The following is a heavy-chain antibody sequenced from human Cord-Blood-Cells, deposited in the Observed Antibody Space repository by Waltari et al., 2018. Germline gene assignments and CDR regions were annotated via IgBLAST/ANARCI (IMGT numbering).Heavy chain of an antibody. CDR2: IIPILGIE. V-gene: IGHV1-69*09. J-gene: IGHJ3*02. Sequence: QVQLVQSGAEVKKPGSSVKVSCKASGGTFSSYAISWVRQAPGQGLEWMGRIIPILGIENNAQKFQARVTITADKPTSTAYMGLRGLRSEDTAVYYWAGWDSSSPAAFDIWGQGTMVTVSS. CDR1: GGTFSSYA. CDR3: AGWDSSSPAAFDI. D-gene: IGHD6-6*01.